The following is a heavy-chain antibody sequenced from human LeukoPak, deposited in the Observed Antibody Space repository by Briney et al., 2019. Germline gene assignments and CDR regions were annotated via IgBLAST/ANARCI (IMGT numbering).Heavy chain of an antibody. CDR3: ARAHYGSGSPDY. CDR1: GFTFSSYG. D-gene: IGHD3-10*01. CDR2: IRYDGSNK. Sequence: GGSLRLSCTASGFTFSSYGMHWVRQAPGKGLEWVAFIRYDGSNKYYADSVKGRFTISRDNAKNSLYPQMNSLRAEDTAVYYCARAHYGSGSPDYWGQGTLVTVSS. V-gene: IGHV3-30*02. J-gene: IGHJ4*02.